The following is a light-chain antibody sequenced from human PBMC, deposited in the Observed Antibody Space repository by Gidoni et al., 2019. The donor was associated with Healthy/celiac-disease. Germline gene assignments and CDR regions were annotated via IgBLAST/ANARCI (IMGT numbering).Light chain of an antibody. V-gene: IGKV3-15*01. Sequence: EIVMTQFPATLSVSPGERATLSCRASQSVSSNLAWYQQKPGQAPRLLIYGASTRATGIPARFSGSGSGTEFTLTISSLQSEDFAVYYCQQYNNWPPYTFGQXTKLEIK. CDR3: QQYNNWPPYT. J-gene: IGKJ2*01. CDR1: QSVSSN. CDR2: GAS.